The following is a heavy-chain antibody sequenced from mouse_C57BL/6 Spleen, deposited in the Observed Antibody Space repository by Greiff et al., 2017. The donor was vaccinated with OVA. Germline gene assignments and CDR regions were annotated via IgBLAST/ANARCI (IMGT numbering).Heavy chain of an antibody. CDR1: GYTFTDYN. V-gene: IGHV1-18*01. D-gene: IGHD1-1*01. J-gene: IGHJ3*01. CDR3: ARGGRYGSSSAWFAY. Sequence: VQLQQSGPELVKPGASVKIPCKASGYTFTDYNMDWVKQSHGKSLEWIGDINPNNGGTIYNQKFKGQATLTVDKSSSTAYMELRSLTSEDTAVYYCARGGRYGSSSAWFAYWGQGTLVTVSA. CDR2: INPNNGGT.